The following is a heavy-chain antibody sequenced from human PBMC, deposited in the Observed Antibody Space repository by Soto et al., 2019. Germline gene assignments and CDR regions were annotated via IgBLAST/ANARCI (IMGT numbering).Heavy chain of an antibody. Sequence: QVQLVQSGAEVKKPGSSVKVSCKATGGTFSSYAISWVRQAPGQGLEWMGGIIPIFGTANYAQKFQGRVTITADESTSTAYMELSSLRSEDTAVFYCARPRLAGMATISSICSALDYWGQGTLVTVSS. CDR3: ARPRLAGMATISSICSALDY. CDR2: IIPIFGTA. J-gene: IGHJ4*02. V-gene: IGHV1-69*12. D-gene: IGHD5-12*01. CDR1: GGTFSSYA.